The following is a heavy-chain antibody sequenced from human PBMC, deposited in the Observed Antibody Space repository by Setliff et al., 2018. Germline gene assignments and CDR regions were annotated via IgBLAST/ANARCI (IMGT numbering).Heavy chain of an antibody. CDR1: SSTFTNYG. CDR2: ITAYDGNT. J-gene: IGHJ4*02. V-gene: IGHV1-18*01. Sequence: ASVQVSCKTSSSTFTNYGINWVRQAPGRGLEWMGWITAYDGNTHYAQKFQGRVTMTADASTSTANMELRGLRSDDTAVYYCTRGPKDFVVLAAAACFYFWGQGTLVTVS. CDR3: TRGPKDFVVLAAAACFYF. D-gene: IGHD2-15*01.